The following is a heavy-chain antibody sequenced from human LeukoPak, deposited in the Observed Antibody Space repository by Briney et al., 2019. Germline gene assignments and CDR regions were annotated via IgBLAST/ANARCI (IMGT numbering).Heavy chain of an antibody. CDR2: IYTSGST. CDR3: ARGSSIVAANWFDP. J-gene: IGHJ5*02. D-gene: IGHD6-6*01. V-gene: IGHV4-4*08. Sequence: SETLSLTCTVSGGSISSYYWSWIRQPPGKGLEWIGYIYTSGSTHYNPSLKSRVTISVDKSKNQFSLKLSSVTAADTAVYYCARGSSIVAANWFDPWGQGTLVTVSS. CDR1: GGSISSYY.